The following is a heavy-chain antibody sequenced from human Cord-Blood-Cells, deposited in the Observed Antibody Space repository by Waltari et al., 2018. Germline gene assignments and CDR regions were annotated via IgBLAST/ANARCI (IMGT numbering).Heavy chain of an antibody. CDR2: INHSGST. Sequence: QVQLQQWGAGLLKPSETLSLTCAVYGGSFSGYYCRWIRQPPGKGLEWIGEINHSGSTNYNPSLKSRVTISVDTSKNQFSLKLSSVTAADTAVYYCARGGEQQLVDAFDIWGQGTMVTVSS. CDR1: GGSFSGYY. V-gene: IGHV4-34*01. CDR3: ARGGEQQLVDAFDI. J-gene: IGHJ3*02. D-gene: IGHD6-13*01.